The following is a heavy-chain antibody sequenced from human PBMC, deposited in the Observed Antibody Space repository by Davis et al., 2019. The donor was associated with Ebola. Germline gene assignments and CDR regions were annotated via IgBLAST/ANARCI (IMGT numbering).Heavy chain of an antibody. CDR3: AREGSGSYYRSWFDP. Sequence: GGSLRLSCAASGFTFSSYGMHWVRQAPGKGLEWVAVIWYDGSNKYYADSVKGRFTISRDNSKNTLYLQMNSLRAEDTAVYYCAREGSGSYYRSWFDPWGQGTLVTVSS. CDR2: IWYDGSNK. J-gene: IGHJ5*02. CDR1: GFTFSSYG. D-gene: IGHD3-10*01. V-gene: IGHV3-33*01.